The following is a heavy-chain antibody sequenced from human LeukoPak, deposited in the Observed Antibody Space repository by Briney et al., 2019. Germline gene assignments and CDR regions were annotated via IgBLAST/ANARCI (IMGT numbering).Heavy chain of an antibody. V-gene: IGHV1-69*13. Sequence: GASVKVSCKTSGGTFSSYAISWVRQAPGQGLEWMGGTIPMFDTANYAHKFQGRVTITADESTSTTYMELSSLRSEDTAVYYCARIVGAFGGGPDNWFDPWGQGTLVTVSS. CDR3: ARIVGAFGGGPDNWFDP. CDR1: GGTFSSYA. D-gene: IGHD1-26*01. CDR2: TIPMFDTA. J-gene: IGHJ5*02.